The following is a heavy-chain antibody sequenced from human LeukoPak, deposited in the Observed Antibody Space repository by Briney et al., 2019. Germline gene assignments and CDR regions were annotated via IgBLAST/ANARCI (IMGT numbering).Heavy chain of an antibody. CDR1: GGSIRNYY. CDR2: VYYSGST. D-gene: IGHD3-22*01. J-gene: IGHJ4*02. V-gene: IGHV4-59*01. CDR3: ARDEHNYYDSSGYDY. Sequence: PSETLSLTCTVSGGSIRNYYWSWIRQPPGKGLEWIGYVYYSGSTDYNPSLKSRVTISVDTSKNQFSLKVRSVTAADTAVYYCARDEHNYYDSSGYDYWGQGILVTVSS.